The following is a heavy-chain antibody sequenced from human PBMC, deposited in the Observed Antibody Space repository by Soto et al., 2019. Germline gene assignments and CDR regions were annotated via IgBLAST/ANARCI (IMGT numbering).Heavy chain of an antibody. CDR1: GGTFGSYA. J-gene: IGHJ6*01. CDR3: ARSKGSSTSLEIYYYYYYGMDV. Sequence: QVQLVQSGAEVKKPGSSVKVSCKASGGTFGSYAISWVRQAPGQGLEWMGGIIPIPGTANYAQKFQGRVTIAADDSTSTAYMELSSLRSEDRAVYYWARSKGSSTSLEIYYYYYYGMDVWGQGTTVTVSS. CDR2: IIPIPGTA. D-gene: IGHD2-2*01. V-gene: IGHV1-69*01.